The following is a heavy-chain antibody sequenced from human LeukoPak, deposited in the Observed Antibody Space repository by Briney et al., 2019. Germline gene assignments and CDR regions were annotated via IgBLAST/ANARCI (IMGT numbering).Heavy chain of an antibody. CDR3: ARQAELSGYYTFDY. D-gene: IGHD3-22*01. J-gene: IGHJ4*02. Sequence: SETLSLTCTVSGGSISSYYWSWLRQPPGKGLEWIGYIYTSGSTNYNPSLKSRVTISVDTSKNQFSLKLSSVTAADTAVYYCARQAELSGYYTFDYWGQGTLVTVSS. CDR2: IYTSGST. CDR1: GGSISSYY. V-gene: IGHV4-4*09.